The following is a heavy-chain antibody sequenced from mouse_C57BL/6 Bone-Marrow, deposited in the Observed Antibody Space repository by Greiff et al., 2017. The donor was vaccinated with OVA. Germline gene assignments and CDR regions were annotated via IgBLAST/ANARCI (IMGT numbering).Heavy chain of an antibody. CDR1: GYTFTSYW. Sequence: QVQLKQPGAELVMPGASVKLSCKASGYTFTSYWMHWVKQRPGQGLEWIGEIDPSDSYTNYNQKFKGKSTLTVDKSSSTAYMQLSSLTSEDSAVYYCARGGFYYYGSSSWFAYWGQGTLVTVSA. D-gene: IGHD1-1*01. CDR3: ARGGFYYYGSSSWFAY. J-gene: IGHJ3*01. V-gene: IGHV1-69*01. CDR2: IDPSDSYT.